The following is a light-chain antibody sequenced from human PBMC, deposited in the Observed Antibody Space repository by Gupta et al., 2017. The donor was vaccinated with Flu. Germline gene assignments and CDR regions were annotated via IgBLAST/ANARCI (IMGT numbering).Light chain of an antibody. V-gene: IGKV3-15*01. CDR3: QQYNNWPYS. Sequence: EIEMTQSPATLSVSPGERATLSCRASQSVSSNLAWYQQKPGQAPRLLIYGASTRATGIPARFSGRGSGTEFTLTISSLQSEDFAVYYCQQYNNWPYSFGQGTKLEIK. J-gene: IGKJ2*03. CDR1: QSVSSN. CDR2: GAS.